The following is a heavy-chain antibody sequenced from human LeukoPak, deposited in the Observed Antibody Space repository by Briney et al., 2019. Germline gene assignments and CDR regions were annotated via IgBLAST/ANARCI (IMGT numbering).Heavy chain of an antibody. CDR1: GFTFSSYS. CDR3: ARDSSSGYVPCDFQH. CDR2: ISSSSSTI. D-gene: IGHD3-22*01. V-gene: IGHV3-48*04. Sequence: GGSLRLSCAASGFTFSSYSMNWVRQAPGKGLEWVSYISSSSSTIYYADSVKGRFTISRDNAKNSLYLQMNSLRAEDTAVYYCARDSSSGYVPCDFQHWGQGTLVTVSS. J-gene: IGHJ1*01.